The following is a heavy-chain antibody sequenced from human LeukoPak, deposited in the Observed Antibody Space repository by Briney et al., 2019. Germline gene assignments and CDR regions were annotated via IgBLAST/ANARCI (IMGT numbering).Heavy chain of an antibody. CDR2: ISSSGSTI. D-gene: IGHD5-18*01. J-gene: IGHJ4*02. CDR1: GFTFSDYY. Sequence: GGSLRLSCAASGFTFSDYYISWIRQALGKGLEWVSYISSSGSTIYYADSVKGRFTISRDNAKNSLYLQMNSLRAEDTAVYYCARLLVYGYSYGQFDYWGQGTLVTVSS. V-gene: IGHV3-11*01. CDR3: ARLLVYGYSYGQFDY.